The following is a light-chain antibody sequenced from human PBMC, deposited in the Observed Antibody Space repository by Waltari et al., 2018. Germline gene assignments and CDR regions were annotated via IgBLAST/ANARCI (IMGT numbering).Light chain of an antibody. J-gene: IGLJ3*02. CDR2: VNSDGSH. CDR1: SGHSTNV. V-gene: IGLV4-69*01. Sequence: QLVLTQSPSASASLGASVKLTCTLSSGHSTNVIAWLQKRPERGPRYLMKVNSDGSHNKGDGIPARFSGSGSGAEHYLTIAGLQSEDEADYYCQTGGHGTWVFGGGTKLTVL. CDR3: QTGGHGTWV.